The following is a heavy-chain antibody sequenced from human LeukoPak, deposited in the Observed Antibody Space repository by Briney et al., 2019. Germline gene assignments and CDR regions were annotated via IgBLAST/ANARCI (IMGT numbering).Heavy chain of an antibody. J-gene: IGHJ1*01. CDR1: GGTFSSYA. V-gene: IGHV1-69*05. Sequence: SVRVSCKASGGTFSSYAISWVRQAPGQGLEWMGRITPIFGTANYAQKFQGRVTITTDESTSTAYMELSSLRSEDTAVYYCARHQSPAAQLWLRGPEYFQHWGQGTLLTVSS. CDR2: ITPIFGTA. CDR3: ARHQSPAAQLWLRGPEYFQH. D-gene: IGHD5-18*01.